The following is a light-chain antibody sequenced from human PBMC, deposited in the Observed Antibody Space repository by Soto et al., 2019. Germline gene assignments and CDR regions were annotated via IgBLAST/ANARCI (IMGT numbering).Light chain of an antibody. CDR1: NIGSKR. V-gene: IGLV3-21*02. CDR3: QVWDNYYDHVV. J-gene: IGLJ3*02. Sequence: SYELTQPPSVSVAPGQTARITCGENNIGSKRVHWYQQKPGQAPVVVVYHDSDRPSGIPERFSGSNCGNTATLTISAVDAGDEAAYFCQVWDNYYDHVVFGAGTQLTVL. CDR2: HDS.